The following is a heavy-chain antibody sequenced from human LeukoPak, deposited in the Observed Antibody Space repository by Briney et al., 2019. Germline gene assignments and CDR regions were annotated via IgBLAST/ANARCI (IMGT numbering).Heavy chain of an antibody. Sequence: PSQTLSLTCTVSGGTISSGSYYWSWIRQPAGKGLEWIGRIYTSGSTNYNPSLKSRVTISVDTSKNQFSLKLSSVTAADTAVYYCARGPRTIFGVDDAFDIWGQGTMVTISS. CDR3: ARGPRTIFGVDDAFDI. J-gene: IGHJ3*02. CDR1: GGTISSGSYY. CDR2: IYTSGST. V-gene: IGHV4-61*02. D-gene: IGHD3-3*01.